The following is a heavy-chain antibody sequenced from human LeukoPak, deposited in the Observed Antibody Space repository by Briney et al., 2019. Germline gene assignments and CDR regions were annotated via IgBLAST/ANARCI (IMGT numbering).Heavy chain of an antibody. D-gene: IGHD3-22*01. V-gene: IGHV4-59*12. CDR2: IYYSGST. CDR1: GGSISSYY. J-gene: IGHJ4*02. Sequence: PSETLSLTCTVSGGSISSYYWSWIRQPPGKGLEWIGYIYYSGSTNYNPSLKSRVTISVDTSKNQFSLKLSSVTAADTAVYYCASSTVYDSSGYLTYYFDYWGQGTLVTVSS. CDR3: ASSTVYDSSGYLTYYFDY.